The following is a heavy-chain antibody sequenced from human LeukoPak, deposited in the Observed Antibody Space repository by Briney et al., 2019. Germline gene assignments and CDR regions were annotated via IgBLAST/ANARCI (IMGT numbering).Heavy chain of an antibody. J-gene: IGHJ4*02. CDR1: GFTFAKFA. V-gene: IGHV3-23*01. CDR3: ASKRAAMKNNYDFWSGYYTFDY. Sequence: GGSLRLSCAISGFTFAKFAMSWVRQAPGKGLEWVAAISGSGGSTYYADSVKGRFTISRDHSKNTLYLQMNSLRAEDTAVYYCASKRAAMKNNYDFWSGYYTFDYWGQGTLVTVSS. D-gene: IGHD3-3*01. CDR2: ISGSGGST.